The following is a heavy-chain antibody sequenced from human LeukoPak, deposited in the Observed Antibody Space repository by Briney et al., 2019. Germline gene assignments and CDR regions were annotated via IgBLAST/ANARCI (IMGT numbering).Heavy chain of an antibody. V-gene: IGHV3-15*01. Sequence: GGSLRLSCAASGFTFSNAWMSWVRQAPGKGLEWVGRIKSKTDGGTTDYAAPVKGRFTISRDDSKNTLYLQMNSLETEDTAVYYCTAIGQWLGIQHWGQGTLVTVSS. CDR2: IKSKTDGGTT. CDR1: GFTFSNAW. J-gene: IGHJ1*01. D-gene: IGHD6-19*01. CDR3: TAIGQWLGIQH.